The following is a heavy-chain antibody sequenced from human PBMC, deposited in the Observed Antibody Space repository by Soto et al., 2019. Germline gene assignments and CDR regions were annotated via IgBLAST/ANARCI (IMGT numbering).Heavy chain of an antibody. Sequence: QVQLVQSGAEVKKPGASVKVSCKASGYTFTGYYMHWVRQAPGQGLEWMGWINPKSGGTNYAQKFEGWVTMTRDTSISTVCMELSRLRYDDTAVYYCARDLYDTSGYYLDLPAYWGQGTLVTVSS. J-gene: IGHJ4*02. V-gene: IGHV1-2*04. CDR1: GYTFTGYY. CDR3: ARDLYDTSGYYLDLPAY. D-gene: IGHD3-22*01. CDR2: INPKSGGT.